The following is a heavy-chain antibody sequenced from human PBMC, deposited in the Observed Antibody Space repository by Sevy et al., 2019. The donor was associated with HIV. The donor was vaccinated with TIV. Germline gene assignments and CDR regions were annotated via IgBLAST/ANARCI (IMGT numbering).Heavy chain of an antibody. V-gene: IGHV3-23*01. Sequence: GGSLRLSCAASGFTFSSYAMSWVRQAPGKGLEWVSAISGSGGSTYYADSVKGRFTISRDNSKNTLYLQMNSLRAEDTAVYYCAKDAVSSRRNYYYYYMHVWGKGTTVTVSS. D-gene: IGHD6-6*01. CDR3: AKDAVSSRRNYYYYYMHV. CDR1: GFTFSSYA. CDR2: ISGSGGST. J-gene: IGHJ6*03.